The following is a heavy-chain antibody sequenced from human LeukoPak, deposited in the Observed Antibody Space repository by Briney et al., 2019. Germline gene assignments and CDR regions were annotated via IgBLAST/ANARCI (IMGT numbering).Heavy chain of an antibody. D-gene: IGHD3-22*01. Sequence: SETLSLTCAVYGGSFSGYYWSWIRQPPGKGLEWIGEINHSGSTNYNPPLKSRVTISVDTSKNQFSLKLSSVTAADTAVYYCAREKIGSSGYYYLDYFDYWGQGTLVTVSS. V-gene: IGHV4-34*01. CDR3: AREKIGSSGYYYLDYFDY. J-gene: IGHJ4*02. CDR1: GGSFSGYY. CDR2: INHSGST.